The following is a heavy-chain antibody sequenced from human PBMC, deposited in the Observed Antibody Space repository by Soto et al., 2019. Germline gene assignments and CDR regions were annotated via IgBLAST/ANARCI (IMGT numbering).Heavy chain of an antibody. V-gene: IGHV4-34*01. J-gene: IGHJ6*02. CDR2: FSDSGST. CDR1: GGSFSGNY. Sequence: QVHLQQWGAGLLKPSETLSLICAVSGGSFSGNYWTWIRQPPGKGLEWIGEFSDSGSTNYNPSLKSRVTISEDMSKSQFSLELSSVTAADTAFYYCARGNFYYGMDVWGQGTTVTVSS. CDR3: ARGNFYYGMDV.